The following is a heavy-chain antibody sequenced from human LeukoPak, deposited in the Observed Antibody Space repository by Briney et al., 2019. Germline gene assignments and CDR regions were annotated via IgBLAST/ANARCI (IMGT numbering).Heavy chain of an antibody. J-gene: IGHJ1*01. CDR1: RFTFDNYA. V-gene: IGHV3-9*01. D-gene: IGHD6-19*01. Sequence: PGGSLRLSCAASRFTFDNYAMNWVRQVPGKGLEWISLISWNSGTIGYADSVKGRFTISRDNANNFLYLQMNSLRAEDTALYYCARAYKDRSLAGKKEFFQHWGQGTLVTVSS. CDR2: ISWNSGTI. CDR3: ARAYKDRSLAGKKEFFQH.